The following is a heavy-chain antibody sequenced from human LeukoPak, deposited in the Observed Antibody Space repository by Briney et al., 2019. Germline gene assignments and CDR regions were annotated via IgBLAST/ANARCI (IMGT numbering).Heavy chain of an antibody. CDR3: ARDQDGYSSSWYSY. D-gene: IGHD6-13*01. CDR2: ISAYNGNT. V-gene: IGHV1-18*01. J-gene: IGHJ4*02. CDR1: GYSFTNYG. Sequence: ASVKVSCKASGYSFTNYGLSWVRQAPGQGLEWMGWISAYNGNTNYAQKLQGRVTMTTDTSTSTAYMELRSLRSDDTAVYYCARDQDGYSSSWYSYWGQGTLVTVSS.